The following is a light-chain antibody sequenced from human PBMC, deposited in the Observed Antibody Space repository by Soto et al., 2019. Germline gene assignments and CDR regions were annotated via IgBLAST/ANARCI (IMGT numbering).Light chain of an antibody. CDR1: QSVLYNSNNKNY. V-gene: IGKV4-1*01. CDR3: QQYYSTPLT. Sequence: DIVMTQSPDSLAVSLGERATINCKSSQSVLYNSNNKNYLAWYQQKPGQPPKLLIYWASTRESGVPDRFSGSGSGTVFTLTISHLQAEDVAVYYCQQYYSTPLTFDQGTKVEI. CDR2: WAS. J-gene: IGKJ1*01.